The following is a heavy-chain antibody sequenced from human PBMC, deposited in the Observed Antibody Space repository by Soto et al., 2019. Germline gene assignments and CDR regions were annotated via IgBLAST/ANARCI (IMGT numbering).Heavy chain of an antibody. CDR2: FYYSGLT. V-gene: IGHV4-59*08. CDR1: GASMNTYY. Sequence: QVQLQESGPGLVKPSETLSLTCAVSGASMNTYYWSWIPQPPGKGLEWIGYFYYSGLTNYNPSLKSRVTISLDTSKNQFSLKLSSVTAADTAVYFCARGNTHGYYYMDVWGRGTTVTVSS. CDR3: ARGNTHGYYYMDV. J-gene: IGHJ6*03. D-gene: IGHD3-22*01.